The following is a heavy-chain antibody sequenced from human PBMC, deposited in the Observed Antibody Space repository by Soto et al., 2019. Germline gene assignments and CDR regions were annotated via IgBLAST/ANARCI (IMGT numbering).Heavy chain of an antibody. CDR1: GDTFSGYT. D-gene: IGHD6-13*01. J-gene: IGHJ4*02. CDR3: ARKAAPGSSYFDS. Sequence: GASVKVSCKASGDTFSGYTLSWVRQAPGQGLEWMGGIIPLFGTANYAQKFQGRVTITADESTSTVYMELSSLKSDDTAVYYCARKAAPGSSYFDSWGQGTLVTVSS. CDR2: IIPLFGTA. V-gene: IGHV1-69*13.